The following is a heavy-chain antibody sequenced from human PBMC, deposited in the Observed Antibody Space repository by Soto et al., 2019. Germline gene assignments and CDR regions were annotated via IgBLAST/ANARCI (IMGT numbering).Heavy chain of an antibody. V-gene: IGHV2-5*02. CDR3: AHYVSTSPAGWFDT. J-gene: IGHJ5*02. Sequence: QITLKESGPTLVKPTQTLTLTCTFSGLSLSTSGEAMGRIRQPPGKAVEWLALIYWDDDKRYNPTLKTRLTITKDTSKNQVVLTLTNMDPVDTATYYCAHYVSTSPAGWFDTWGQGILVTVSS. D-gene: IGHD3-10*02. CDR1: GLSLSTSGEA. CDR2: IYWDDDK.